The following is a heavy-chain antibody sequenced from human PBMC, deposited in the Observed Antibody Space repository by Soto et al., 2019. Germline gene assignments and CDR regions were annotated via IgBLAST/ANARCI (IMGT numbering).Heavy chain of an antibody. CDR3: ARLLTAALFSYDL. D-gene: IGHD7-27*01. CDR1: GFSHSTSGVA. Sequence: QITLKESGPTLVKPTQTLTPTCTLSGFSHSTSGVAVGWIRQPPGKALEWLGHIYWHGDKYFSTSLKSRLSLTKDTSKNQVVLTVTNVDPVDTGTYYCARLLTAALFSYDLWGQGTLVTVSS. CDR2: IYWHGDK. J-gene: IGHJ5*02. V-gene: IGHV2-5*01.